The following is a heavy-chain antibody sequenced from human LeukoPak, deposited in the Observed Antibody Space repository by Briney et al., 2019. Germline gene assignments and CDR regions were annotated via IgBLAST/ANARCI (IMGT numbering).Heavy chain of an antibody. CDR2: IYYSGST. CDR1: GGSISSSSYY. J-gene: IGHJ5*02. D-gene: IGHD3-10*01. CDR3: ARADYYFGSGSHELYFDP. V-gene: IGHV4-39*07. Sequence: SETLSLTCTVSGGSISSSSYYWGWIRQPPGKGLERIGSIYYSGSTYYNPSLKSRVTISVDTSKNQFSLKLSSVTAADTAVYYCARADYYFGSGSHELYFDPWGQGTLVTVSS.